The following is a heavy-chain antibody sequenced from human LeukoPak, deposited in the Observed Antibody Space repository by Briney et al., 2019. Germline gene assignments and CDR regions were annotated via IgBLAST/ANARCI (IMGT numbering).Heavy chain of an antibody. CDR2: IYYSGST. Sequence: PSETLSLTCTVSGGSISSGGYYWSWIRQHPGKGLEWIGYIYYSGSTYYNPSLKSRVTISVDTSKNQFSLKLSSVTAADTAVYYCARELRYPEGERRWYFDPWGQGTLVTVSS. CDR3: ARELRYPEGERRWYFDP. V-gene: IGHV4-31*03. D-gene: IGHD3-9*01. J-gene: IGHJ4*02. CDR1: GGSISSGGYY.